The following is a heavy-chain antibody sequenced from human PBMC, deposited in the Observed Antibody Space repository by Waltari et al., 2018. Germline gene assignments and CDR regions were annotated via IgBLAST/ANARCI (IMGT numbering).Heavy chain of an antibody. J-gene: IGHJ3*02. CDR3: ARDPGYSSGWYDDAFDI. CDR1: GGSISRYY. V-gene: IGHV4-4*07. D-gene: IGHD6-19*01. CDR2: IYTSGST. Sequence: QVQLPESGPGLVKPSETLSLTCTVSGGSISRYYWSWIRPPAGRGLEWIGRIYTSGSTNYNPSLKSRVTMSVDTSKNQFSLKLSSVTAADTAVYYCARDPGYSSGWYDDAFDIWGQGTMVTVSS.